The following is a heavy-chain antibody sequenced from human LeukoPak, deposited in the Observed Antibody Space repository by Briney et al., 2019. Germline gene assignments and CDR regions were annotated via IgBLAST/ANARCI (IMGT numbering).Heavy chain of an antibody. D-gene: IGHD6-6*01. Sequence: AGGSLRLSCAASGSTFSSSTMNWVRQAPGKGLEWVASIFSSTTYIYYADSVKGRFTISRDNAQNSLYLQMNSLRAEDTAVYYRATYITTRLDYWGQGTLVTVSS. V-gene: IGHV3-21*01. J-gene: IGHJ4*02. CDR1: GSTFSSST. CDR3: ATYITTRLDY. CDR2: IFSSTTYI.